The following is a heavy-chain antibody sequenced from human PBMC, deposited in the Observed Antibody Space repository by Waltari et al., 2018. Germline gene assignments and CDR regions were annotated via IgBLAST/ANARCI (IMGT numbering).Heavy chain of an antibody. D-gene: IGHD3-3*01. V-gene: IGHV1-69*15. CDR2: ISPIFGTA. J-gene: IGHJ4*02. CDR3: AAVWSGYYPFDY. CDR1: GGPSRIFA. Sequence: VQLVQSGAEGKQPGSLVCVFCKASGGPSRIFAISWFLQAPGQVLEWMGRISPIFGTANYAQKFQGRVTMTADESTSTAYMELSSLGSEDTAVYYCAAVWSGYYPFDYWGQGTLVTVSS.